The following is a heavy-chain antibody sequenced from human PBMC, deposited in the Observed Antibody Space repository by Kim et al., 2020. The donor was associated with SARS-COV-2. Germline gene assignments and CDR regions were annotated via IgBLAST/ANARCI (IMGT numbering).Heavy chain of an antibody. CDR2: IDGSDGTT. J-gene: IGHJ5*02. Sequence: GGSLRLSCTTSGFTFTGYAMSWVRQAPGKGLEWVSSIDGSDGTTYYVDSVKGRFTISRDNSRKPRNFRMISLEAENPPVNSGIKGGGGWIWNHWGRGT. D-gene: IGHD2-2*03. CDR3: IKGGGGWIWNH. V-gene: IGHV3-23*01. CDR1: GFTFTGYA.